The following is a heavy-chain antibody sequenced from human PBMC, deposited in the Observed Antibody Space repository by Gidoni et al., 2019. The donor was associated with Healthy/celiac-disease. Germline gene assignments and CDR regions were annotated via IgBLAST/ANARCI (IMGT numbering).Heavy chain of an antibody. CDR3: ARGPPLGSGWPYYFDY. D-gene: IGHD6-19*01. CDR1: GYTFTSYY. V-gene: IGHV1-46*01. J-gene: IGHJ4*02. Sequence: QVQLVQSGAEVKKPGASVKVSCNASGYTFTSYYMHWVRQAPGQGLEWMGIINPSGGSTSYAQKFQGRVTMTRDTSTSTVYMELSSLRSEDTAVYYCARGPPLGSGWPYYFDYWGQGTLVTVSS. CDR2: INPSGGST.